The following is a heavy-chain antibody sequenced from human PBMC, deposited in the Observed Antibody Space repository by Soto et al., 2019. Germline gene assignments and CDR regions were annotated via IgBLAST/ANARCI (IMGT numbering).Heavy chain of an antibody. CDR3: ARDMHGTLSDAFDI. J-gene: IGHJ3*02. Sequence: GGSLRLSCAASGFTFSSYSMHWVRQAPGKGLEYVSAISSNGGSTYYANSVKGRFTISRDNSKNTLYLQMGSLRAEDMAVYYCARDMHGTLSDAFDIWGQGTMVTVSS. D-gene: IGHD1-1*01. V-gene: IGHV3-64*01. CDR1: GFTFSSYS. CDR2: ISSNGGST.